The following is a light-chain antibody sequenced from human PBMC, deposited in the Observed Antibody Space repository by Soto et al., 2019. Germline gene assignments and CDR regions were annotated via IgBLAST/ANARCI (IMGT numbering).Light chain of an antibody. V-gene: IGKV3-20*01. CDR2: GAS. CDR1: HIISSNY. Sequence: EVVLTQSPGTLSLSPGERATLSCRASHIISSNYLAWYQQKSGQPPRLLIFGASCRATGVPDRFSGGGSGTDFTLTISGLEPEDFAVYFCQQYSASVLTFGGGTRVDI. CDR3: QQYSASVLT. J-gene: IGKJ4*01.